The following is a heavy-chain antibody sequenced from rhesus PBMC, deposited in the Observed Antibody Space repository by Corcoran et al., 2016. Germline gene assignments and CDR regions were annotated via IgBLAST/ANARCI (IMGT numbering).Heavy chain of an antibody. Sequence: EVQLVESGGGLAKPGGSLRLSCAASGFTFSSYWMTWVRPAPGKGRGWVSAINSGGGSTYYADSVKGRFTISRDNSKNTLSLQMNSLRAEDTAVYYCAKDRYCSGGVCYAVGPIDYRGQGVLVTVSS. CDR1: GFTFSSYW. J-gene: IGHJ4*01. D-gene: IGHD2-8*01. CDR2: INSGGGST. V-gene: IGHV3S25*01. CDR3: AKDRYCSGGVCYAVGPIDY.